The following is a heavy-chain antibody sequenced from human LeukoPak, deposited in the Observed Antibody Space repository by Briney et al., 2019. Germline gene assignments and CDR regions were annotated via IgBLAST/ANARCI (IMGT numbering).Heavy chain of an antibody. CDR2: IKRKTDVCTT. CDR3: TRNADMDV. CDR1: GFTITTYW. Sequence: PGGSLILSCAASGFTITTYWMGWGRQARGRGVEWGGSIKRKTDVCTTDYAAPVQGRFTISRDDSKNTLYLQMNSLKTEDTAVYYCTRNADMDVWGKGTTVTVSS. J-gene: IGHJ6*03. V-gene: IGHV3-15*01. D-gene: IGHD1-1*01.